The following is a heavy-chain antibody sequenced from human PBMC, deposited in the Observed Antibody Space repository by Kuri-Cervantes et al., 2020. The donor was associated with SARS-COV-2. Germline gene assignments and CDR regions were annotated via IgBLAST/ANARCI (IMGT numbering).Heavy chain of an antibody. V-gene: IGHV3-23*01. CDR1: GFAFSSHA. D-gene: IGHD3-16*01. CDR2: IRSGGAST. Sequence: GGSLRLSCAASGFAFSSHAMSWVRQTPEKGLEWVSAIRSGGASTSYADSVMGRFSISRDYSKNTLYLQMNGLRVEDTAVYFCARDRGAFGGWFDPWGQGTLVTVSS. J-gene: IGHJ5*02. CDR3: ARDRGAFGGWFDP.